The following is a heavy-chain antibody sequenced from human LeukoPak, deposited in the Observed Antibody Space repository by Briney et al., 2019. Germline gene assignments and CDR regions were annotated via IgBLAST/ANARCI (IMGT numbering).Heavy chain of an antibody. Sequence: GESLKISCQGSGYIFTHYWIGWVRQMPGKDLEWVGIIYPSDTDTRYSPSLQGQVTISADKSISTAYLQWRSLKASDTAMYYCARQGGDYVGIDAFDIWGQGTMVTVSS. CDR3: ARQGGDYVGIDAFDI. V-gene: IGHV5-51*01. CDR1: GYIFTHYW. J-gene: IGHJ3*02. D-gene: IGHD4-17*01. CDR2: IYPSDTDT.